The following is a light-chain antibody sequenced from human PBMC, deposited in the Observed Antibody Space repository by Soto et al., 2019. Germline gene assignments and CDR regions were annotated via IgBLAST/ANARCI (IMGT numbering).Light chain of an antibody. CDR3: CSYTGRVV. J-gene: IGLJ2*01. Sequence: QSALPQPRSVSGSPGQSVTISCTGTSSDIGGSNFVSWYQQHPGKAPKLMIYDVTKRPSGVPDRFSGSKSGNTASLTISGLQDDDEAYYYCCSYTGRVVFGGGTKLTVL. CDR2: DVT. V-gene: IGLV2-11*01. CDR1: SSDIGGSNF.